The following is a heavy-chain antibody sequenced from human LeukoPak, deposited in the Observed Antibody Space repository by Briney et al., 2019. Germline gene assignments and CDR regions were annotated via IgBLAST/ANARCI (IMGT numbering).Heavy chain of an antibody. CDR3: ATKRQTRWAPACYYYMDV. J-gene: IGHJ6*03. CDR2: FDPEDGET. CDR1: GYTLTELS. D-gene: IGHD1-1*01. Sequence: ASVKVSCKVSGYTLTELSMHWVRQAPGKGLEWMGGFDPEDGETIYAQKFQGRVTMTEDTSTETAYMELRSLRSEDTAVYYCATKRQTRWAPACYYYMDVWGKGTTVTVSS. V-gene: IGHV1-24*01.